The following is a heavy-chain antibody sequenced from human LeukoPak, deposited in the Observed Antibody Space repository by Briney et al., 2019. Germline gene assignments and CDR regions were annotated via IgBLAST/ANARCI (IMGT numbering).Heavy chain of an antibody. D-gene: IGHD1-26*01. Sequence: GGSLRLSCAASGFTFSSYGIHWVRQAPVKGLEWVAFIRYDGSDKYFADIVKGRFTISRDNSKNTVYLQMNSLRVEGTAIYYCARDPLTGSYGVNWLDPWGQGTLVTVSS. CDR3: ARDPLTGSYGVNWLDP. CDR1: GFTFSSYG. J-gene: IGHJ5*02. CDR2: IRYDGSDK. V-gene: IGHV3-30*02.